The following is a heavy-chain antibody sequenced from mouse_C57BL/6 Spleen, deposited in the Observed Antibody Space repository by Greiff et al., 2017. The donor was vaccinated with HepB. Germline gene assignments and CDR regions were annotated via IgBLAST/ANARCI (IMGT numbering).Heavy chain of an antibody. D-gene: IGHD4-1*01. CDR3: ARELGRPPIYAMDY. CDR1: GYTFTSYW. Sequence: QVQLQQPGAELVRPGTSVKLSCKASGYTFTSYWMHWVKQRPGQGLEWIGVIDPSDSYTNYNQKFKGKATLTVDTSSSTAYMQLSSLTSEDSAVYYCARELGRPPIYAMDYWGQGTSVTVSS. CDR2: IDPSDSYT. V-gene: IGHV1-59*01. J-gene: IGHJ4*01.